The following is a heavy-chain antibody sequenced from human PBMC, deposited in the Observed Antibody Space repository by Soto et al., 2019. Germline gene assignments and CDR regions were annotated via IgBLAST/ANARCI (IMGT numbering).Heavy chain of an antibody. CDR1: GYTFTGHY. V-gene: IGHV1-2*04. CDR2: LNPNSGDT. J-gene: IGHJ4*02. CDR3: ARAKAIAVSGTSLDY. D-gene: IGHD6-19*01. Sequence: ASVKVSCKASGYTFTGHYMHWVRQAPGQGLEWMGWLNPNSGDTNYAQKFQDWVTMTRDTSINTAYMELSRLRSDDTAVYYCARAKAIAVSGTSLDYWGQGTLVTVSS.